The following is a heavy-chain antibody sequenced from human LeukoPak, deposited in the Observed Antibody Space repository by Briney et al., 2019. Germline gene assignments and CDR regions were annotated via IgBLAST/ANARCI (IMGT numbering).Heavy chain of an antibody. Sequence: GGPLRLSCAASGFTYSNYAMNWVRQAPGKGLEWVSGINWNGGSTGYADSVKGRFTISRDNAKNSLYLQMNSLRAEDTALYYCARVRGWTTTTPLTDYWGQGTLVTVSS. D-gene: IGHD3/OR15-3a*01. J-gene: IGHJ4*02. V-gene: IGHV3-20*04. CDR1: GFTYSNYA. CDR2: INWNGGST. CDR3: ARVRGWTTTTPLTDY.